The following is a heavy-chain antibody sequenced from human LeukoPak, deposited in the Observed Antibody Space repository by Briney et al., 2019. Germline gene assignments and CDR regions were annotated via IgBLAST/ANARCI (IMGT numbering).Heavy chain of an antibody. J-gene: IGHJ4*02. CDR2: VYHSGSS. Sequence: SETLSLTSAVSGYSISSGYYWGWIRQPPGKGLEWIGSVYHSGSSYFNPSLKSRVSISLDTSKNQFSLKLNSVTAADTAVYYCASTGRSYYGDISFDYWGQGALVTVSS. CDR3: ASTGRSYYGDISFDY. V-gene: IGHV4-38-2*01. D-gene: IGHD1-26*01. CDR1: GYSISSGYY.